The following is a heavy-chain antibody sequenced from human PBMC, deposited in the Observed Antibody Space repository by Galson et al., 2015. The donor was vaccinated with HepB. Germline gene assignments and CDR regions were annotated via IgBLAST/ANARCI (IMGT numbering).Heavy chain of an antibody. Sequence: SLRLSCAASGFTFSSYGMHWVRQAPGKGLEWVAVIWYDGSNKYYADSVKGRFTISRDNSKNTLYLQMNSLRAEDTAVYYCARDQHFDWFYYGMDVWGQGTTVTVSS. CDR3: ARDQHFDWFYYGMDV. J-gene: IGHJ6*02. V-gene: IGHV3-33*01. CDR2: IWYDGSNK. D-gene: IGHD3-9*01. CDR1: GFTFSSYG.